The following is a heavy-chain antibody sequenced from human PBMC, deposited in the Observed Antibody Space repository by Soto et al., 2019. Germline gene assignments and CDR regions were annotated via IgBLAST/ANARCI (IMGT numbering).Heavy chain of an antibody. V-gene: IGHV3-74*01. CDR2: INGDGSNT. CDR3: ARVCTGGSCYQFDS. Sequence: GGSLRLSCAASGFTFSSYWMHWVRQAPGKGLVWVSRINGDGSNTNYADSVKGRFTISRDNAKNTPYLQMNSLRADDTAVYYCARVCTGGSCYQFDSWGQGTRVTVS. D-gene: IGHD2-15*01. CDR1: GFTFSSYW. J-gene: IGHJ4*02.